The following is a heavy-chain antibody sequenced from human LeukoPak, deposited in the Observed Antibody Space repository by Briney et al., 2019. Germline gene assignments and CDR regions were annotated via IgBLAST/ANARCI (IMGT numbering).Heavy chain of an antibody. D-gene: IGHD3-9*01. Sequence: PSETLSLTCTVSGGSIISSTYYWGWLRQPPGKGPEWIGSIYYSGSTYYNPSLKSRVTISADTSKNQFSLKLSAVTAADTAVYYCARAYSYDILTSFYFDYWGQGTLVTVSS. V-gene: IGHV4-39*01. CDR1: GGSIISSTYY. CDR3: ARAYSYDILTSFYFDY. J-gene: IGHJ4*02. CDR2: IYYSGST.